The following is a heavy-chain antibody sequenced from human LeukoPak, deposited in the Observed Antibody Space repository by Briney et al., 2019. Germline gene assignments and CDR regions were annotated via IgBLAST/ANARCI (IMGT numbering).Heavy chain of an antibody. CDR2: INPNSGGT. V-gene: IGHV1-2*02. CDR3: ARDPRLQLALGYYRDV. J-gene: IGHJ6*03. D-gene: IGHD4-11*01. Sequence: ASVKVSCKASGYTFTGYYMHWVRQAPGQGLEWMGWINPNSGGTNYAQKFQGRVTMTRDTSISTAYMELSRLRSDDTAVYYCARDPRLQLALGYYRDVWGKGTTVTVS. CDR1: GYTFTGYY.